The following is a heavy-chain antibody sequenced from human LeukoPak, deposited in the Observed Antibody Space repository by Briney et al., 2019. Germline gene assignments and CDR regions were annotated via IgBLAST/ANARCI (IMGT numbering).Heavy chain of an antibody. J-gene: IGHJ5*02. CDR2: IYHSGST. CDR1: GGSISSGGYS. Sequence: SETLSLTCAVSGGSISSGGYSWSWIRQPPGKGLEWIGYIYHSGSTYYNPSLKSRVTISVDRSKNQFSLKLSSVTAADTAVYYCARVRKDYDILTGHYNGYNWFDPWGQGTLVTVSS. CDR3: ARVRKDYDILTGHYNGYNWFDP. D-gene: IGHD3-9*01. V-gene: IGHV4-30-2*01.